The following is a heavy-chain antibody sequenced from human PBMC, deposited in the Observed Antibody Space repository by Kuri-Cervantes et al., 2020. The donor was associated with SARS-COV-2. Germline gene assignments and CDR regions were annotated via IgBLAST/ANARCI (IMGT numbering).Heavy chain of an antibody. V-gene: IGHV1-69*06. CDR3: ARDAIRDGYNEGY. D-gene: IGHD5-24*01. CDR2: IIPIFGTA. J-gene: IGHJ4*02. Sequence: SVKVSCKASGGTFSSYAISWVRQAPGQGLEWMGGIIPIFGTANCAQKFQGRVTITADKSTSTAYMELSSLRSEDTAVYYCARDAIRDGYNEGYWGQGTLVTVSS. CDR1: GGTFSSYA.